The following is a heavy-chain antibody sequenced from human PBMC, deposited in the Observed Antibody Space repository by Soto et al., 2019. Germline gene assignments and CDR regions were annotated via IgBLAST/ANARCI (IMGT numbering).Heavy chain of an antibody. D-gene: IGHD2-2*01. CDR1: GFSLSTSGMC. V-gene: IGHV2-70*01. Sequence: SGPTLVNPTQTLTLTCTFSGFSLSTSGMCVSWIRQPPGKALEWLALIGWDDDKYYSTSLKTRLTISKDTSKNQVVLTMTNMDPVDTATYYCARIRWGRGGIPAAPFDYWGQGTLVTVSS. CDR2: IGWDDDK. J-gene: IGHJ4*02. CDR3: ARIRWGRGGIPAAPFDY.